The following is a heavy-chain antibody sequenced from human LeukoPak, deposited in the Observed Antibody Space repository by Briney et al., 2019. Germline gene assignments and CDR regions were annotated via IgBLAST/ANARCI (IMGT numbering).Heavy chain of an antibody. CDR1: GDSVSSNSAA. CDR3: AAGTEIFDWFDP. V-gene: IGHV6-1*01. Sequence: SQTLSLTCAISGDSVSSNSAAWNWIRQSPSRGVEWLGRTYYRSKWYNDYAVSVKSRITINPDTSKNQFSLQLNSVTPEDTAVYYCAAGTEIFDWFDPWGQGTLVTVSS. CDR2: TYYRSKWYN. D-gene: IGHD6-19*01. J-gene: IGHJ5*02.